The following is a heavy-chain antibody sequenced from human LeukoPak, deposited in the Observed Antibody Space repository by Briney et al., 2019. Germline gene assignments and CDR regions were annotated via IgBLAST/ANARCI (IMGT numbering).Heavy chain of an antibody. V-gene: IGHV4-38-2*02. D-gene: IGHD3-22*01. CDR3: ARDKSNYYDSRGHTPLDY. CDR2: IYHSGST. CDR1: GYSISSGYY. J-gene: IGHJ4*02. Sequence: SETLSLTCTVSGYSISSGYYWGWIRQPPGKGLEWIGSIYHSGSTYYNPSLKSRVTIPVDTSKNQFSLKLSSVTAADTAVYYCARDKSNYYDSRGHTPLDYWDQGTLVTVSS.